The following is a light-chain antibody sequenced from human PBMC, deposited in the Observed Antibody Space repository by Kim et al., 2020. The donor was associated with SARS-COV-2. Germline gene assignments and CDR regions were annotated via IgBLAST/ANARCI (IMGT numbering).Light chain of an antibody. V-gene: IGKV1-33*01. CDR1: QDIKKY. CDR2: DVS. J-gene: IGKJ2*02. CDR3: LQYDSLPRT. Sequence: DIQMSQSPSSLSAYVGDSVTITCQASQDIKKYLNLFQQKPGKAPKLLIYDVSKLTTGVPSRFSGSGSGTDFTFTISSLQPEDIATYYCLQYDSLPRTFGQGTKLEI.